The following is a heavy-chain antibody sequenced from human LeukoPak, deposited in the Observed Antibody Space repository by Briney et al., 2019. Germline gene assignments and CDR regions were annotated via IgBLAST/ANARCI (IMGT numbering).Heavy chain of an antibody. CDR3: ARRALAGTLAYYYYAMDV. CDR1: GGSISSSNW. CDR2: IFHSGNT. J-gene: IGHJ6*02. D-gene: IGHD6-19*01. V-gene: IGHV4-4*02. Sequence: SGTLSLTCAVSGGSISSSNWWSWVRQAPGKGLEWIGEIFHSGNTNYNPSLKSRATISLDKSENQFSLKLSSVTAADTAVYYCARRALAGTLAYYYYAMDVWGQGATLTVSS.